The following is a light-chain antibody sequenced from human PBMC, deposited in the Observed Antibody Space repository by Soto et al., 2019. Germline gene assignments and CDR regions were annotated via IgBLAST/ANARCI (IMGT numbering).Light chain of an antibody. CDR1: QSVSSH. V-gene: IGKV3-15*01. J-gene: IGKJ1*01. Sequence: VVIARCPPTQSVSPGERATLSCRASQSVSSHLAWYQQKPGQAPRLLISGASTRATGIPARFSGSGSGTEFTLTISSLQSEDFADYYCQQYHIWSTFGQGPKV. CDR3: QQYHIWST. CDR2: GAS.